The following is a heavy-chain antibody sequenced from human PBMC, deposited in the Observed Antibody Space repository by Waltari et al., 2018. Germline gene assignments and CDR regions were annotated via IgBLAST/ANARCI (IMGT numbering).Heavy chain of an antibody. CDR2: IYHSGST. CDR1: GGSISSSSYY. J-gene: IGHJ4*02. Sequence: QLQLQESGPGLVKPSETLSLTCTVSGGSISSSSYYWGWIRQPPGKGLGWIGSIYHSGSTYYNPALKSRVTISVDTAKNQFSLKLSSVTAADTAVYYCARPDRDGYNFDYWGQGTLVTVSS. D-gene: IGHD5-12*01. CDR3: ARPDRDGYNFDY. V-gene: IGHV4-39*07.